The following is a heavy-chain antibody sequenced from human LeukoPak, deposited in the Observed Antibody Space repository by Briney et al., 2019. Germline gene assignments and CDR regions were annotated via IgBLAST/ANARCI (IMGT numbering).Heavy chain of an antibody. CDR3: ARRYSNYFFDY. Sequence: SETLSLTCAVSGYSITSGYYWAWIRQPPGKGLEWIGNIYHSGSTYYNPSLKSRVTVSVDTSKNQFSLKLSSVTAADTAVYYCARRYSNYFFDYWGQGTLVTVSS. V-gene: IGHV4-38-2*01. CDR1: GYSITSGYY. J-gene: IGHJ4*02. D-gene: IGHD4-11*01. CDR2: IYHSGST.